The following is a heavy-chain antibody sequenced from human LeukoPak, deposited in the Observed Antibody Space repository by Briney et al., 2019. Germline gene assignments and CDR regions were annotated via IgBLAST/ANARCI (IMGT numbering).Heavy chain of an antibody. CDR2: INHSGST. Sequence: SETLSLTCAVYGGSFSGYYWSWIRQPPGKGLEWIGEINHSGSTNYNPSLKSQVTISVDTSKNQFSLKLSSVTAADTAVYYCARLGGLYYDPWGQGTLVTVSS. V-gene: IGHV4-34*01. CDR1: GGSFSGYY. D-gene: IGHD3-16*01. J-gene: IGHJ5*02. CDR3: ARLGGLYYDP.